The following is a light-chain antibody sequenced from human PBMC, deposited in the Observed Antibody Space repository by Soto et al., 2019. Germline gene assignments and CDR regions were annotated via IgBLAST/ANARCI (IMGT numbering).Light chain of an antibody. Sequence: VLTQSPATLSVSPGERATLSCRASQSVSTYLAWYQQKPGQAPRLLIYDASNRVTGIPARFRGSGSGTDFTLTISSLEPDDFAVYYCQQRSNWQITFGQGTRLEIK. V-gene: IGKV3-11*01. CDR3: QQRSNWQIT. CDR1: QSVSTY. J-gene: IGKJ5*01. CDR2: DAS.